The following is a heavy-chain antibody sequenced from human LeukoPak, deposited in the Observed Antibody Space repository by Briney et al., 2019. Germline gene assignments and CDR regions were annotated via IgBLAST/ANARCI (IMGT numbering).Heavy chain of an antibody. Sequence: ASVKVSCKASGYTFTSYAMHWVRQAPGQRLEWMGWINAGNGNTKYSQKFQGRVAITRDTSASTAYMELSSLRSEDTAVYYCARGQLDTHFDYWGQGTLVTVSS. D-gene: IGHD6-13*01. V-gene: IGHV1-3*01. CDR3: ARGQLDTHFDY. J-gene: IGHJ4*02. CDR2: INAGNGNT. CDR1: GYTFTSYA.